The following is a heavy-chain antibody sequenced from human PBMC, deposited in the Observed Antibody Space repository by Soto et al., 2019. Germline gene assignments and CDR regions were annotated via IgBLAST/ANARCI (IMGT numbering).Heavy chain of an antibody. CDR2: IDWDDDK. D-gene: IGHD6-19*01. V-gene: IGHV2-70*01. CDR1: GFSLSTSGMC. J-gene: IGHJ6*02. Sequence: VSGPTLVNPTQTLTLTCTFSGFSLSTSGMCVSWIRQPPGKALEWLALIDWDDDKYYSTSLKTRLTISKDTSKNQVVLTMTNMDPVDTATYYCASSSGGGYYYYGMDVWGQGTTVTVSS. CDR3: ASSSGGGYYYYGMDV.